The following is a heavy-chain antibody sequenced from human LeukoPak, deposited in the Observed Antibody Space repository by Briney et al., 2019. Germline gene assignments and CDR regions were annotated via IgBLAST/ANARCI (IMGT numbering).Heavy chain of an antibody. D-gene: IGHD1-1*01. CDR3: AKDVKWNDDPLDY. CDR1: GFTFSSYA. Sequence: GGSLRLSCAASGFTFSSYAMSWVRQAPGKGLEWVSAISGSGGSTYYADSVKGRFTISRDNSRNTLSLQMKSLRAEDTAVYYCAKDVKWNDDPLDYWGQGTLVTVSS. V-gene: IGHV3-23*01. J-gene: IGHJ4*02. CDR2: ISGSGGST.